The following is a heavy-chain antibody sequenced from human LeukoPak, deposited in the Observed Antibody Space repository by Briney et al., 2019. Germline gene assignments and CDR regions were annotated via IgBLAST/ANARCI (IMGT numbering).Heavy chain of an antibody. CDR3: ARVRESSGWLFDY. V-gene: IGHV4-4*02. D-gene: IGHD6-19*01. J-gene: IGHJ4*02. CDR1: GGSISSSNW. Sequence: PSETLSLTCAVSGGSISSSNWWSWVRQPPGKGLEWIGEIYHSGSTNYNPSLKSRVTISVDKSKNQFSLKLSSVTAADTAVYYCARVRESSGWLFDYWGQGTLVTVSS. CDR2: IYHSGST.